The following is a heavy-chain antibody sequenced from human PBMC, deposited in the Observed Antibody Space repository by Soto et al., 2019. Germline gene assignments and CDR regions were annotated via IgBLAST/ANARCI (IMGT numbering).Heavy chain of an antibody. CDR2: ISSNGGST. D-gene: IGHD3-3*01. CDR1: GFTFSSYA. CDR3: ARAGDHDFWSGYYSDY. J-gene: IGHJ4*02. Sequence: EVQLVESGGGLVQPGGSLRLSCAASGFTFSSYAMHWVRQAPGKGLEYVSAISSNGGSTYYANSVKGRFTISRDNSKNTLYLQMGSLRAEDMAVYYCARAGDHDFWSGYYSDYWGQGTLVTVSS. V-gene: IGHV3-64*01.